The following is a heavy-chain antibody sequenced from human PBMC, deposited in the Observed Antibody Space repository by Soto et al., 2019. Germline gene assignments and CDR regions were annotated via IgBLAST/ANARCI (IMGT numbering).Heavy chain of an antibody. V-gene: IGHV4-31*03. Sequence: QVQLQESGPGLVNPSQTLSLTCTFSGASITSGGYYWTWIRQHPGKGLEWFGYIYYSGTTYYNPSHNSRVTTSVDTSKNPVPLNLSAVTAADTAVYYCARATLVGANFDAFDIWGRGTMVTVSS. CDR3: ARATLVGANFDAFDI. CDR2: IYYSGTT. D-gene: IGHD1-26*01. CDR1: GASITSGGYY. J-gene: IGHJ3*02.